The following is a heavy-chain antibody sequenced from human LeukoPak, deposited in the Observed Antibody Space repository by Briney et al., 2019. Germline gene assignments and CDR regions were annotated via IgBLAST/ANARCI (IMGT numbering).Heavy chain of an antibody. CDR3: ARARQRASSIEPAVIILFY. V-gene: IGHV1-3*03. CDR2: IDAGNGKT. J-gene: IGHJ4*02. Sequence: ASVKVSCKASGYTFTSYAVNWVRQAPGQRFEWLGWIDAGNGKTKYSQEFQGRVTITRDTSASTAYMELSRLRSEDMAVYYCARARQRASSIEPAVIILFYWGQGTLVTVSS. D-gene: IGHD2-2*01. CDR1: GYTFTSYA.